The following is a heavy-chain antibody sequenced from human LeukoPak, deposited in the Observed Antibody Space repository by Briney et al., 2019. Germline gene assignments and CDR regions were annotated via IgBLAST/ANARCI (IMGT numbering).Heavy chain of an antibody. J-gene: IGHJ4*02. CDR2: IYHSGST. CDR3: ARGTGEFAMVRGVYYFDY. V-gene: IGHV4-30-2*01. CDR1: GGSISSGGYS. D-gene: IGHD3-10*01. Sequence: SETLSLTCAVSGGSISSGGYSWSWIRQPPGKGLEWIGYIYHSGSTYYNPSLKSRVTISVDRSKNQFSLKPSSVTAADTAVYYCARGTGEFAMVRGVYYFDYWGQGTLVTVSS.